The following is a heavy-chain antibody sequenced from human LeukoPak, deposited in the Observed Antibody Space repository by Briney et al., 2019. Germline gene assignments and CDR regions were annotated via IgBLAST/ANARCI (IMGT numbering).Heavy chain of an antibody. CDR2: IYSGGST. CDR3: AREGSGSTEDYYYYYGMDV. CDR1: GFTVSSNY. Sequence: HPGGSLRLSCAASGFTVSSNYMSWVRQAPGKGLEWFSVIYSGGSTYYADSVKGRFTISRHNSKNTLYLQMNSLRAEDTAVYYCAREGSGSTEDYYYYYGMDVWGQGTTVTVSS. J-gene: IGHJ6*02. D-gene: IGHD3-10*01. V-gene: IGHV3-53*04.